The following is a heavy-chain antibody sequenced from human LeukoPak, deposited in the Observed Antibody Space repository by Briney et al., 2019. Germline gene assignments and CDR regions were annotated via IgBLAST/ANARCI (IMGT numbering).Heavy chain of an antibody. CDR1: GYTFTSYG. CDR2: ISAYTGNT. V-gene: IGHV1-18*01. Sequence: ASVKVSCKASGYTFTSYGISWVRQAPGQGLEWMGWISAYTGNTNYAQKLQGRVTMTTDTSTSTAYMELRSLRSDDTAVYYCARDRELYYDFWSDGNWFDPWGQGTLVTVSS. J-gene: IGHJ5*02. D-gene: IGHD3-3*01. CDR3: ARDRELYYDFWSDGNWFDP.